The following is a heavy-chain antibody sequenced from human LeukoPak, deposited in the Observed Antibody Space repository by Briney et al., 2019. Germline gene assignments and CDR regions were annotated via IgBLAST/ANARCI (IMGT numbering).Heavy chain of an antibody. CDR1: GGSFSGYY. V-gene: IGHV4-34*01. CDR2: INHSGST. J-gene: IGHJ5*02. Sequence: SETLSLTCAVYGGSFSGYYWSWIRQPPGKGLEWIGEINHSGSTNYNPSLKSRVTISVDTSKNQFSLKLSSVIAADTAVYYCARNGAAGSVNWFDPWGQGTLVTVSS. CDR3: ARNGAAGSVNWFDP. D-gene: IGHD2-8*01.